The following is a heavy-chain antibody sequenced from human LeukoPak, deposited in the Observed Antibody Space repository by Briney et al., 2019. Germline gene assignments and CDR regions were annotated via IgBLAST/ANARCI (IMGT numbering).Heavy chain of an antibody. Sequence: SETLSLTCTVSGGSLSGYYWSWIRQPAGKGLEWIGRVYTSGSTNYNPSLKSRVTMSVDMSKNQFSLKLSSVTAADTAVYYCVRDTWGDTGAFDIWGQGTMVTVSS. CDR2: VYTSGST. CDR1: GGSLSGYY. CDR3: VRDTWGDTGAFDI. V-gene: IGHV4-4*07. J-gene: IGHJ3*02. D-gene: IGHD3-10*01.